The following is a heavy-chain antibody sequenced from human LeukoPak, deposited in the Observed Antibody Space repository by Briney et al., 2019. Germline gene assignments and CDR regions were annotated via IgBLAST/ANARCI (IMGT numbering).Heavy chain of an antibody. J-gene: IGHJ4*02. Sequence: PGGSLRLSCAASGFTFSNYAMSWVRQAPGKGLQWVSAISGSGGTIYYADSVRGRFTISRDNSKNTLYLQMNSLRAEDTAVYYCAKVPEMATILPPFHYWGQGTLVTVSS. CDR1: GFTFSNYA. V-gene: IGHV3-23*01. CDR2: ISGSGGTI. D-gene: IGHD5-24*01. CDR3: AKVPEMATILPPFHY.